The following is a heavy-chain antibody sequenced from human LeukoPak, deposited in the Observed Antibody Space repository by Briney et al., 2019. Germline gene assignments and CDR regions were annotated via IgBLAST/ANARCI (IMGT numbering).Heavy chain of an antibody. CDR3: AGGRGWLVDY. D-gene: IGHD3-22*01. CDR2: IKQDGTEK. Sequence: GGSLRLSCVASGFTVASNYMSWVRQAPGKGLEWVANIKQDGTEKLYVDSVKGRFTISRDNAKNSLYLQMNSLRAEDTAVYFCAGGRGWLVDYWGQGTRVTVSS. J-gene: IGHJ4*02. V-gene: IGHV3-7*01. CDR1: GFTVASNY.